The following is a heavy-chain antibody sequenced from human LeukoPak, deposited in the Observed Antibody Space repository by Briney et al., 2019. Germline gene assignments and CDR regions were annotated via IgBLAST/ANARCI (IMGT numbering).Heavy chain of an antibody. CDR1: GGSISSYY. CDR3: ARNLIDSSGWPPWYYGMDV. CDR2: IYTSGST. Sequence: PSETLSLTCTVSGGSISSYYWSWIRQPAGKGLEWIGRIYTSGSTNYNPSFKSRVTISVDTSKSQFSLKLSSVTAADTVVYYSARNLIDSSGWPPWYYGMDVWGQGTTVTVSS. J-gene: IGHJ6*02. V-gene: IGHV4-4*07. D-gene: IGHD6-19*01.